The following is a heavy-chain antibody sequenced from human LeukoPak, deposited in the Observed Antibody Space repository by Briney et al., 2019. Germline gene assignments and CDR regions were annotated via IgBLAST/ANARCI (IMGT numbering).Heavy chain of an antibody. Sequence: GASVKVSCKASGYTFTGYYIHWVRQAPGQGLEWIGWINPNSGGANYAQTFQGRVTMTRDTSISAAYMDLHSLRSDDTAVYFCARDKSLADQYSFDYWGQGTLVTVSS. V-gene: IGHV1-2*02. J-gene: IGHJ4*02. CDR1: GYTFTGYY. CDR3: ARDKSLADQYSFDY. D-gene: IGHD2-2*01. CDR2: INPNSGGA.